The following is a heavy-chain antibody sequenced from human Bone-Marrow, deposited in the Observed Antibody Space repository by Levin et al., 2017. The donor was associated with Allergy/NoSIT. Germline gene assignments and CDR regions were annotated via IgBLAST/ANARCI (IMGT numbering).Heavy chain of an antibody. Sequence: SETLSLTCTVSGGSISSSSYYWGWIRQPPGKGLEWIGSIYYSGSTYYNPSLKSRVTISVDTSKNQFSLKLSSVTAADTAVYYCARQWRQWLFSDYWGQGTLVTVSS. CDR3: ARQWRQWLFSDY. V-gene: IGHV4-39*01. CDR1: GGSISSSSYY. D-gene: IGHD3-22*01. CDR2: IYYSGST. J-gene: IGHJ4*02.